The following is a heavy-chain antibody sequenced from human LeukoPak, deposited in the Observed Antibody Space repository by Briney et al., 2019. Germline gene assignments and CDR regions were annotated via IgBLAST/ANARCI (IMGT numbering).Heavy chain of an antibody. CDR2: LYSGGAT. CDR3: AKNLYCGGGSCYPSALGMDV. CDR1: GFTVSNNY. D-gene: IGHD2-15*01. Sequence: GGSLRLSCAASGFTVSNNYMTWVRQASGKGLEWVSILYSGGATYYIESVKGRFTISRDNSKNTLFLQMNSLRAEDTAVYYCAKNLYCGGGSCYPSALGMDVWGQGTTVTVSS. V-gene: IGHV3-53*01. J-gene: IGHJ6*02.